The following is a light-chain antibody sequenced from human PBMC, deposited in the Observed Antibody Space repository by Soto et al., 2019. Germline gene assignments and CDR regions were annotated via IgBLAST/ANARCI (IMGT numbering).Light chain of an antibody. CDR3: SSYTSSSTPLCV. CDR2: DVS. CDR1: SSDVGGYNY. V-gene: IGLV2-14*01. Sequence: QSVLTQPASVSGSPGQSITISCTGXSSDVGGYNYVSWYQQHPGKAPKPMIYDVSNRPSGVSNRFSGSKSGNTASLTISGLQAEDEADYYCSSYTSSSTPLCVFGTG. J-gene: IGLJ1*01.